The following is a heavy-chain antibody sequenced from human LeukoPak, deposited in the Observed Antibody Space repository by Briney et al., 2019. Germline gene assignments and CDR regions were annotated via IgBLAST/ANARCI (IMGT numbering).Heavy chain of an antibody. J-gene: IGHJ4*02. CDR2: ISWDGGST. D-gene: IGHD3-22*01. Sequence: PGGSLRLSCAASGFTFDDYTMHWVRQAPGKGLELVSLISWDGGSTYYADSVKGRFTISRDNSKNSLYLQMNSLRTEDTALYYCAASRYDSSGYYYLDYWGQGTLVTVSS. CDR3: AASRYDSSGYYYLDY. CDR1: GFTFDDYT. V-gene: IGHV3-43*01.